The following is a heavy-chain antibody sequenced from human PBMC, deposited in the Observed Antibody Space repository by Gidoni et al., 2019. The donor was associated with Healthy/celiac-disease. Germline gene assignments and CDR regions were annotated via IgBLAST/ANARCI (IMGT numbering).Heavy chain of an antibody. D-gene: IGHD6-6*01. V-gene: IGHV3-23*01. Sequence: EVQLLESGGGLVTPGGSLRLSCAASGFTFSSYAMSWVRKATGKGLEWVSAISGSGGSTYYAESVKGRFTISRANSKNTLYLHINTLRAEDTAVYYCSSSAPQLGFDYWGQVTLVTVSS. CDR2: ISGSGGST. CDR1: GFTFSSYA. CDR3: SSSAPQLGFDY. J-gene: IGHJ4*02.